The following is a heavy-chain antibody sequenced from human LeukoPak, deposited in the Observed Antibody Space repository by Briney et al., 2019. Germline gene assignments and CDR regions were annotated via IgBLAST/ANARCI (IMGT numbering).Heavy chain of an antibody. CDR2: LNWDGGST. CDR1: GFIFHNYG. J-gene: IGHJ6*02. V-gene: IGHV3-20*04. D-gene: IGHD3-16*01. Sequence: GSLRLSCAASGFIFHNYGMNWVRQAPGKGLEWVSGLNWDGGSTTYADSVRGRFTISRDNVKNSLYLQMSNLRAEDTAVYFCARGGGLDVWGQGATVTVSS. CDR3: ARGGGLDV.